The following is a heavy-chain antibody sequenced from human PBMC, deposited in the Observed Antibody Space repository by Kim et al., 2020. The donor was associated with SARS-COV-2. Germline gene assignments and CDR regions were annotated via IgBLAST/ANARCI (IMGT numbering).Heavy chain of an antibody. D-gene: IGHD3-22*01. Sequence: ANYAQKFQGRVTITADESTSTAYMELSSLRSEDTAVYYCASCDSSGYYRYWGQGTLVTVSS. V-gene: IGHV1-69*01. J-gene: IGHJ4*02. CDR3: ASCDSSGYYRY. CDR2: A.